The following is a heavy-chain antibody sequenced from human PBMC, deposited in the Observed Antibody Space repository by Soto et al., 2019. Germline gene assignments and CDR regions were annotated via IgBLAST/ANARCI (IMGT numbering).Heavy chain of an antibody. J-gene: IGHJ4*02. CDR1: GYTFTSYG. Sequence: QVQLVQSGGEVKKPGASVKVSCKASGYTFTSYGINWVRQAPGHGLEWVVWTILYNANTNYARKLQDRVTMTIDTSTSTVYLELSSLTSDDTAVYYCARTSRGSSRLDYWGQGTLVTVSS. CDR2: TILYNANT. CDR3: ARTSRGSSRLDY. V-gene: IGHV1-18*01. D-gene: IGHD6-6*01.